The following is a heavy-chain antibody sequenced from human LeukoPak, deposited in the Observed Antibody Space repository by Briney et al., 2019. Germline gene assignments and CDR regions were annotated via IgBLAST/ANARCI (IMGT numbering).Heavy chain of an antibody. CDR2: ISAYNGNT. V-gene: IGHV1-18*04. J-gene: IGHJ4*02. CDR3: ARDPANSSPPGDY. Sequence: ASVKVSCKASGGTFTGYYMHWVRQAPGQGLEWMGWISAYNGNTNYAQKLQGRVTMTRDMSTSTVYMELSSLRSEDTAVYYCARDPANSSPPGDYWGQGTLVTVSS. D-gene: IGHD6-13*01. CDR1: GGTFTGYY.